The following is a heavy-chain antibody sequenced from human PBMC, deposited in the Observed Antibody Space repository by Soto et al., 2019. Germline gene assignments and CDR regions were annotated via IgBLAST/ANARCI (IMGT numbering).Heavy chain of an antibody. CDR3: ARHHVRGRTIAGAAEF. D-gene: IGHD1-26*01. Sequence: PETLSLTCAVYGKSLSGDYWSWIRQPPWKALEWIGEINHSGNTNYNPSLKSRVTISVDTSKNQLFLNLSSVTAADTAMYYCARHHVRGRTIAGAAEFWGQGTLVTVSS. V-gene: IGHV4-34*01. CDR1: GKSLSGDY. J-gene: IGHJ4*02. CDR2: INHSGNT.